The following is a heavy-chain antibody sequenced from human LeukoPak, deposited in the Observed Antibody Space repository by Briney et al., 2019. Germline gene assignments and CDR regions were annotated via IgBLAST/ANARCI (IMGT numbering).Heavy chain of an antibody. J-gene: IGHJ4*02. Sequence: GGSLRLSCAASGFTSGSYWMNWVRQAPGKGLEWVAIMKQDGSQRFYLDSVRGRFTISTDTANNSLYLLMNSLRAEDTAVYYCARASLSSLLTFDYWGQGTLVTVSS. CDR1: GFTSGSYW. CDR3: ARASLSSLLTFDY. CDR2: MKQDGSQR. D-gene: IGHD2-15*01. V-gene: IGHV3-7*01.